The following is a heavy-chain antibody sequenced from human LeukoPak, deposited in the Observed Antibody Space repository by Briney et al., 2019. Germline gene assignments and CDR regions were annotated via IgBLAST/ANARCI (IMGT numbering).Heavy chain of an antibody. Sequence: GGSLRLSCAASRFTFSNYAMSWVRQAPGKGLEWVSAISGSGDSTYYADSVKGRFTISRDNSKNTLSLQMNRLRAEDTAVYYSAKGPVKDYYDSSGSLDYWGQGTLVTVSS. V-gene: IGHV3-23*01. CDR3: AKGPVKDYYDSSGSLDY. CDR1: RFTFSNYA. CDR2: ISGSGDST. J-gene: IGHJ4*02. D-gene: IGHD3-22*01.